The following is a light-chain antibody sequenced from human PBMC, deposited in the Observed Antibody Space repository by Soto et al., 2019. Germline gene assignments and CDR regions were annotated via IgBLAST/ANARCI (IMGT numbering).Light chain of an antibody. Sequence: EIVLTQSPDTLSLSPGERATLSCRASQSVSSSYLAWYQQKPGQAPRLLIYGASSRATGIPDRFSGSGSGADFTLTTSRLEPEDFAVYYCPQYGSSPPLTFGGGTKVEIK. V-gene: IGKV3-20*01. CDR2: GAS. CDR3: PQYGSSPPLT. CDR1: QSVSSSY. J-gene: IGKJ4*01.